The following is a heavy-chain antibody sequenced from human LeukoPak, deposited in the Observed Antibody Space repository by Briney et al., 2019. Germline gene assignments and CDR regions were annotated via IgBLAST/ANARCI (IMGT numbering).Heavy chain of an antibody. CDR1: GFIYSHYG. CDR2: IWSDGSNR. Sequence: GGSLRLSCAASGFIYSHYGMHWVRQALGKGLEWVAVIWSDGSNRFYAGSVKGRFTISRDNSQNTLFLQMNSLRAEDTAMYYCARDAQRGFDYSNSLKYWGHGTLVTVSS. CDR3: ARDAQRGFDYSNSLKY. D-gene: IGHD4-11*01. J-gene: IGHJ4*01. V-gene: IGHV3-33*01.